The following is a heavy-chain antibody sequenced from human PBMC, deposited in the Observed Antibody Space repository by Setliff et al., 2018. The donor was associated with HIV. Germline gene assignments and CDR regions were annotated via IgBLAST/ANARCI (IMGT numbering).Heavy chain of an antibody. CDR1: GGSISNHF. CDR2: IYYTGTT. D-gene: IGHD6-19*01. CDR3: ARGESSGWCYYMDV. Sequence: SETLSLTCTVPGGSISNHFWSWIRQPPGKGLEWIGHIYYTGTTNYNTSLKSRVTISIDTSKNQFSLKLSSVTAADTAVYYCARGESSGWCYYMDVWDKGTTVTVSS. V-gene: IGHV4-59*11. J-gene: IGHJ6*03.